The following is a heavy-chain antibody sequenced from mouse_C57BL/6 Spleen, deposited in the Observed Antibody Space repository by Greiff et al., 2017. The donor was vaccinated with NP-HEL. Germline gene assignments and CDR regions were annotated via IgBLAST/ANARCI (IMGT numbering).Heavy chain of an antibody. V-gene: IGHV5-4*01. CDR2: ISDGGSYT. D-gene: IGHD2-4*01. Sequence: EVQLVESGGGLVTPGGSLKLSCAASGFTFSSYAMSWVRQTPEKRLEWVATISDGGSYTSYPDNVQGRFTISRDNAKNNLYLQMSHLKSEDTAMYYGAREGDYDGAWFAYWGQGTLVTVSA. J-gene: IGHJ3*01. CDR3: AREGDYDGAWFAY. CDR1: GFTFSSYA.